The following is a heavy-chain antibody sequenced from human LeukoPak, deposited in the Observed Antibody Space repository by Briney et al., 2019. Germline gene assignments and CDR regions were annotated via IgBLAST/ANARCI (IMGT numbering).Heavy chain of an antibody. Sequence: GGSLRLSCAASGFTFSSYWMSWVRQAPGKGLEWVAVISYDGSDKYYADSVKGRFTISRDNSKNTLYLQMNSLRAEDTAVYYCARSRCSGGSCYGLDYWGLGTLVTVSS. J-gene: IGHJ4*02. CDR2: ISYDGSDK. V-gene: IGHV3-30*03. CDR1: GFTFSSYW. D-gene: IGHD2-15*01. CDR3: ARSRCSGGSCYGLDY.